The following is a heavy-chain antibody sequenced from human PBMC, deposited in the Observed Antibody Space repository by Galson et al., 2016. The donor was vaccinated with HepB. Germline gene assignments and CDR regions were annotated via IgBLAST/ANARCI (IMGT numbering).Heavy chain of an antibody. CDR1: GDSVSRNSAA. D-gene: IGHD5-12*01. Sequence: CAISGDSVSRNSAAWFWIGQSPSRGLEWLGRTYFRSRWYKDYAVSVKSRMTITPDTSKNQFSLQLNSVTPEDTAVYYCARGTGSGTAFDYWGQGILVTVSS. J-gene: IGHJ4*02. CDR3: ARGTGSGTAFDY. V-gene: IGHV6-1*01. CDR2: TYFRSRWYK.